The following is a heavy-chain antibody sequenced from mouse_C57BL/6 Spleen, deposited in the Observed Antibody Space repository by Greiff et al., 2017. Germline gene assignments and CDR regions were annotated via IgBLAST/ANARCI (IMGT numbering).Heavy chain of an antibody. D-gene: IGHD1-1*01. CDR1: GFNIKDYY. CDR2: IDPEDGDT. CDR3: TLYYYGSSHSYYFDY. J-gene: IGHJ2*01. V-gene: IGHV14-1*01. Sequence: VQLQQSGAELVRPGASVKLSCTASGFNIKDYYMHWVKQRPEQGLEWIGRIDPEDGDTEYAPKFQGKATMTADTSSNTAYLQLSSLTSEDTAVYYCTLYYYGSSHSYYFDYWGQGTTLTVSS.